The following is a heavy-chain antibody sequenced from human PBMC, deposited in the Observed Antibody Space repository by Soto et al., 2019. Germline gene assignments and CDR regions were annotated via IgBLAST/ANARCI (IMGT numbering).Heavy chain of an antibody. D-gene: IGHD1-26*01. CDR2: IFHTGSA. V-gene: IGHV4-4*02. CDR3: ARRMAVCGTRGFDH. Sequence: QVQLQESGPGLMKPSGTLSLTCAVSGGSITSNWWSWVRQPPGKGLEWIAEIFHTGSANYNPSLMGRLTISMDKSRSHLSLTLNSVTAADGAVYYCARRMAVCGTRGFDHSGQGAWVTVSS. CDR1: GGSITSNW. J-gene: IGHJ4*02.